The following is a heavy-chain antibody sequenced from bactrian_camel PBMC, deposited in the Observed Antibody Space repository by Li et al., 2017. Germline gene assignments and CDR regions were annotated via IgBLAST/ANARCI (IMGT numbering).Heavy chain of an antibody. CDR2: ITSDSTYT. CDR1: GFAFDGTY. CDR3: TTGIIGSGLNY. D-gene: IGHD5*01. J-gene: IGHJ4*01. V-gene: IGHV3-2*01. Sequence: VQLVESGGGLVQPGGSLRLSCAASGFAFDGTYMRWVRQAPGKGLEWVSSITSDSTYTYYGDSVKGRFTISRGNAKNTLYLQMNSLQSEDTALYYCTTGIIGSGLNYWGQGTQVTVS.